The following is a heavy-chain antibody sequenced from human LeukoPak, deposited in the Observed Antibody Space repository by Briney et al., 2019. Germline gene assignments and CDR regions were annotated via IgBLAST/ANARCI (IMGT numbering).Heavy chain of an antibody. V-gene: IGHV3-30-3*01. CDR3: AREELGSSLGFDP. CDR1: GFTFSSYT. Sequence: GGSLRLSCAASGFTFSSYTIHWVRQPPGKGLEWVAVISFDGSNKYYADSVEGRFTISRDNSKNTLYLQMNSLRAEDTAVYYCAREELGSSLGFDPWGQGTLVTVSS. CDR2: ISFDGSNK. J-gene: IGHJ5*02. D-gene: IGHD3-16*01.